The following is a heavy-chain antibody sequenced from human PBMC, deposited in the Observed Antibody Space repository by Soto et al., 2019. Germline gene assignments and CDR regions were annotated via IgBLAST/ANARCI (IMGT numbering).Heavy chain of an antibody. CDR1: GGSYSGYY. V-gene: IGHV4-34*01. J-gene: IGHJ6*02. CDR3: ARGREWLVYYYYYGMDV. D-gene: IGHD6-19*01. Sequence: QVQLQQWGAGLLKPSETLSLTCAVYGGSYSGYYWSWIRQPPGKGLEWIGEINHSGSTNYNPSLKSRVTISVDTSKNQSSLKLSSVTAADTAVYYCARGREWLVYYYYYGMDVWGQGTTVTVSS. CDR2: INHSGST.